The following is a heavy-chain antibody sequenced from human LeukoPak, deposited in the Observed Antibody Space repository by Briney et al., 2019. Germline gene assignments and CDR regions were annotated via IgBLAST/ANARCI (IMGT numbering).Heavy chain of an antibody. Sequence: SETLSLTCTVSGYSISSGYYWGWIRQPPGKGLEWIGSIYHSGSTYYNPSLKSRVTISVDTSKNQFSLKLSSVTAAGTAVYYCARTGAGWSVFDYWGQGTLVTVSS. V-gene: IGHV4-38-2*02. CDR2: IYHSGST. J-gene: IGHJ4*02. CDR3: ARTGAGWSVFDY. CDR1: GYSISSGYY. D-gene: IGHD1-1*01.